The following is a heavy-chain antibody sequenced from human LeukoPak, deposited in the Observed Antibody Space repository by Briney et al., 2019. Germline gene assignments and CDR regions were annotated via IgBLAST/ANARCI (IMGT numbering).Heavy chain of an antibody. CDR1: GFTFTTYW. Sequence: GGSLRLSCAASGFTFTTYWMTWVRQAPGKGLEWVANIKQDGSEKYYVDSVKGRFTTSRDNAKKSLYLQMNSLRAEDTAVYYCARHLSGVTGYTYGRGIDYWGQGTLVTVSS. D-gene: IGHD5-18*01. CDR3: ARHLSGVTGYTYGRGIDY. V-gene: IGHV3-7*01. J-gene: IGHJ4*02. CDR2: IKQDGSEK.